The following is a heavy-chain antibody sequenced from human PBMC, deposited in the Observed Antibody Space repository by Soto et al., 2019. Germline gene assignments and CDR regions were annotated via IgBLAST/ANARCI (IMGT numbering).Heavy chain of an antibody. CDR1: GFTFSNYG. V-gene: IGHV3-30*18. D-gene: IGHD4-4*01. CDR2: ILYDGSNT. Sequence: GGSLRLSCAASGFTFSNYGMHWVRQAPGKGLEWVAAILYDGSNTYYADSVKGRFTISRDNSKNTLYLQMNSLRAEDTAVYHCAKSRDGYSFYYFYGMDVSGQGTRVTVSS. CDR3: AKSRDGYSFYYFYGMDV. J-gene: IGHJ6*02.